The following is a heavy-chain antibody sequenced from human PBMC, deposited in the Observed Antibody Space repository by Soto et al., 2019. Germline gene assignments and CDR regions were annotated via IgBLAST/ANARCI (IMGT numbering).Heavy chain of an antibody. V-gene: IGHV1-46*03. J-gene: IGHJ4*02. CDR2: INPFDGSR. CDR1: GYIFTSYY. CDR3: SRLGFASHGVDF. D-gene: IGHD3-10*01. Sequence: ASVKVSCKASGYIFTSYYIHWVRQAPGQGLEWMGWINPFDGSRMFAQSFQGRVTMTRDTSTSTVYMEVSSLRSEDTAVYYCSRLGFASHGVDFWGLGTLVTVSS.